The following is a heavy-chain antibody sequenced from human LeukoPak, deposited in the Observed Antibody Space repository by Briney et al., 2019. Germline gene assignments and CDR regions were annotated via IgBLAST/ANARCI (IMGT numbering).Heavy chain of an antibody. J-gene: IGHJ6*02. D-gene: IGHD3-10*01. CDR2: ISNSGGGT. CDR3: ARDEALNARNYYGSGNNHPGGMDV. Sequence: GGSLRLSCTASGFTFTTYAMSWVRQAPGKGLEWVSAISNSGGGTDYADSVRGRFTISRDNSKNTLYLQMNSLRDADTAVYYCARDEALNARNYYGSGNNHPGGMDVWGQGTTVTVSS. CDR1: GFTFTTYA. V-gene: IGHV3-23*01.